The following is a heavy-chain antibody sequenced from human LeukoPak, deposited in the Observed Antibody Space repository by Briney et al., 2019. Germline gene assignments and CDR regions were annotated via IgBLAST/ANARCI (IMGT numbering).Heavy chain of an antibody. CDR2: ISVSGEYI. J-gene: IGHJ4*02. Sequence: GGSLRLSCAASGFTFSNFAMSWVRQAPGKGLEWVSAISVSGEYIYYADSVKGRFIISRDNSKNTLYLQMNSLRAGDAAVYFCAKGVSTSSGYSRFEYWGQGTLVTVSS. CDR1: GFTFSNFA. V-gene: IGHV3-23*01. CDR3: AKGVSTSSGYSRFEY. D-gene: IGHD6-19*01.